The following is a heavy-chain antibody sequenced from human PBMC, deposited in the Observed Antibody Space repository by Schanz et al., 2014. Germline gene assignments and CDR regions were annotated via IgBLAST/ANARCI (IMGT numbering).Heavy chain of an antibody. J-gene: IGHJ4*02. CDR1: GFGFSSYS. V-gene: IGHV3-48*01. CDR2: ISGSSRTI. CDR3: ARGGSGSHYRLDY. Sequence: EVQLVESGGGLIQPGGSLRLSCAASGFGFSSYSMNWVRQAPGKGLEWFSYISGSSRTIYYADSMKGRFTVSRDNAESALYLQMNSLRAEDTGLYFCARGGSGSHYRLDYWGQGTLXTVSS. D-gene: IGHD1-26*01.